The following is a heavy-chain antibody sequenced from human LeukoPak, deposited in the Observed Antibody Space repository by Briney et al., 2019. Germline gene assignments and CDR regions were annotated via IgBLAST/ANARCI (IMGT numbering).Heavy chain of an antibody. CDR1: GGSISSYY. CDR2: IYTSGST. Sequence: SETLSLTCTVSGGSISSYYWSWIRQPPGKGLEWIGYIYTSGSTNYNPSLKSRVTMSVDTSKNQFSLRLSSVTAADTAVYYCARGIWFGELLYFDSWGQGTLVTVSS. J-gene: IGHJ4*02. V-gene: IGHV4-4*08. CDR3: ARGIWFGELLYFDS. D-gene: IGHD3-10*01.